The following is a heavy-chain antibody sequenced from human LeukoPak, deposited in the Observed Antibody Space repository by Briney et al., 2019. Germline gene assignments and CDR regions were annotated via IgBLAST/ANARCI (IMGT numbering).Heavy chain of an antibody. CDR2: IYRGGGT. V-gene: IGHV3-66*01. J-gene: IGHJ4*02. D-gene: IGHD3-16*01. CDR1: GFTVSTNY. CDR3: ARDVIYASEIYSYGDC. Sequence: GGSLRLSCTASGFTVSTNYVSWVRQAPGKGLEGVSVIYRGGGTAFADSVKDRFTISRDNFKNMVYLHMNSLKAEDTAVYYCARDVIYASEIYSYGDCLGQGTLVTVSS.